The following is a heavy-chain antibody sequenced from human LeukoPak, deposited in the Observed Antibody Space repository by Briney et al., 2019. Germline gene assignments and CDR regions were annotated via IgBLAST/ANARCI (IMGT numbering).Heavy chain of an antibody. Sequence: PGRSLRLSCAASGFTFSSYAIHWVRQAPGKGLEWVALISYDGSTKYSTDSAKGRFTISRDNFKNPLYLQMNSLRPEDTAVYYCARESGSRSYYYYMDVWGKGTTVTVSS. CDR1: GFTFSSYA. CDR3: ARESGSRSYYYYMDV. V-gene: IGHV3-30*04. D-gene: IGHD2-2*01. CDR2: ISYDGSTK. J-gene: IGHJ6*03.